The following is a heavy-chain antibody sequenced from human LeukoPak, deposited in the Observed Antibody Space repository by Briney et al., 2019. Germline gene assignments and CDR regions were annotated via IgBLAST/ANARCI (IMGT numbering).Heavy chain of an antibody. CDR3: AREYGGYGHPFDH. Sequence: GGSLRLSCAASGFTFSSYSMNWVRQAPGKGLEWVSSISSSSSYIYYADSVKGQFTISRDNAKNSLYLQMNSLRAEDTAVYYCAREYGGYGHPFDHWGQGTWSPSPQ. CDR1: GFTFSSYS. D-gene: IGHD5-12*01. J-gene: IGHJ4*02. V-gene: IGHV3-21*01. CDR2: ISSSSSYI.